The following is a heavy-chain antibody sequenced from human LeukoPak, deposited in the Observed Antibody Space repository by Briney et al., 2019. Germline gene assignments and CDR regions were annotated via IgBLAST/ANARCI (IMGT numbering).Heavy chain of an antibody. V-gene: IGHV3-72*01. J-gene: IGHJ4*02. D-gene: IGHD6-19*01. CDR3: ARVKEVGGYPYYFDY. CDR1: GFTFSDHY. Sequence: PGGSLRLSCAASGFTFSDHYMDWVRQAPGKGLEWVGRTGDKANSYTTEYAASVKGRFTISRDGSKNSLFLQMNSLKTEDTAVYYCARVKEVGGYPYYFDYWGQGTLVTVSS. CDR2: TGDKANSYTT.